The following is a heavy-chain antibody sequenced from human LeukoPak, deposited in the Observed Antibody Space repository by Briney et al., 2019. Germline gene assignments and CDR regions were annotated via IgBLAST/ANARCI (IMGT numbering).Heavy chain of an antibody. Sequence: PSETLSLTCAVSGGSISSSNWWSWVRQPPGKGLEWIGEIYHSGSTNYNPSLKSRVTISVDKSKNQFSLKLSSVTAADTAVYYCARDAMAEPNQLDYWGQGTLVTVSS. CDR3: ARDAMAEPNQLDY. CDR1: GGSISSSNW. D-gene: IGHD2-2*01. V-gene: IGHV4-4*02. J-gene: IGHJ4*02. CDR2: IYHSGST.